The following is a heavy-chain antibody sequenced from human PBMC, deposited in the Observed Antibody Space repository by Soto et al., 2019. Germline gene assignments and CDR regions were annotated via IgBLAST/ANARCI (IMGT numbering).Heavy chain of an antibody. J-gene: IGHJ4*02. CDR3: ARGGGYSYGCVDY. Sequence: EVQLVESGGGLVKPGGSLRLSCATSGFTFISYSMNWVRQAPGKGLERVSSISGTGSERYYADSVKGRFTISRDNAKNSLDLQLNSLRAEDTAVYYCARGGGYSYGCVDYWGQGALVTVSS. CDR2: ISGTGSER. D-gene: IGHD5-18*01. V-gene: IGHV3-21*01. CDR1: GFTFISYS.